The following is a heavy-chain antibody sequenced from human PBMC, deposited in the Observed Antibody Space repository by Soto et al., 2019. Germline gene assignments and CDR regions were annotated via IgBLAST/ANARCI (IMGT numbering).Heavy chain of an antibody. CDR1: GGSISSGDYY. Sequence: QVQLQESGPGLVKPSQTLSLTCSVSGGSISSGDYYWSWVRQHPGKGLEWIGYIFYSGSTYYNPSLKSRVTISVDTSKNQFSLKLSSVTAADTAVYYCARGGSGDIVVVAAIDYWGQGTLFTVSS. D-gene: IGHD2-15*01. V-gene: IGHV4-31*03. CDR3: ARGGSGDIVVVAAIDY. CDR2: IFYSGST. J-gene: IGHJ4*02.